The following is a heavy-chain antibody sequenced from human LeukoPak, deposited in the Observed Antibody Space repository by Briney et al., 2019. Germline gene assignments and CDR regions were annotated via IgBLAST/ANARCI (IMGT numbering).Heavy chain of an antibody. CDR3: ARDTRSYDTSGYYYFDY. CDR1: GASTTSYY. Sequence: SETLSLTCSVSGASTTSYYWNWIRQAPGKGLEWIGYIYSDGITSYSPSLRSRVTISIDTSRNQFSLKLSSVTAVDAAVYYCARDTRSYDTSGYYYFDYWGQGALVTVSS. J-gene: IGHJ4*02. CDR2: IYSDGIT. V-gene: IGHV4-59*01. D-gene: IGHD3-22*01.